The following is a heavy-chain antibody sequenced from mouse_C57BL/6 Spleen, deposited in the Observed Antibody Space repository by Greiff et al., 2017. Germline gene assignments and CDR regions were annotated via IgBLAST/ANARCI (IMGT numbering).Heavy chain of an antibody. D-gene: IGHD3-2*02. CDR3: ARLAQATGAMDY. Sequence: QSCKASGYTFTSYWMHWVKQRPIQGLEWIGNIDPSDSETHYNQKFKDKATLTVDKSSSTAYMQLSSLTSEDSAVYYCARLAQATGAMDYWGQGTSVTVSS. V-gene: IGHV1-52*01. J-gene: IGHJ4*01. CDR1: GYTFTSYW. CDR2: IDPSDSET.